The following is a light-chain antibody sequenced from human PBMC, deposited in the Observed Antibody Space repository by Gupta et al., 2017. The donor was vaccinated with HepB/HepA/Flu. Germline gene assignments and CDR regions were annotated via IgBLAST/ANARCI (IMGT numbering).Light chain of an antibody. J-gene: IGLJ2*01. V-gene: IGLV3-1*01. CDR2: QDI. Sequence: SSELTQPPSVSVSPGQTASITCSGDKLGDKYASWYPQKPGQSPVLVIYQDIKRPSGIPGRFSGSNSGNTATLTIRGTQAMDEADYYCQAWDNNMVVFGGGTKVTVL. CDR1: KLGDKY. CDR3: QAWDNNMVV.